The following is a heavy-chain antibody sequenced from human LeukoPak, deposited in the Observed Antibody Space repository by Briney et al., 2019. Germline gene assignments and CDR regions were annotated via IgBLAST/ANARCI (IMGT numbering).Heavy chain of an antibody. D-gene: IGHD2-15*01. V-gene: IGHV1-69*13. CDR1: GGTFSSYA. Sequence: SVKVSCKASGGTFSSYAISWVRQAPGQGLEWMGGIIPIFGTANYAQKFQGRVTITADESTSTAYMELSSPRSEDTAVYYCATKSDCSGGSCYSTDYWGQGTLVTVSS. CDR2: IIPIFGTA. J-gene: IGHJ4*02. CDR3: ATKSDCSGGSCYSTDY.